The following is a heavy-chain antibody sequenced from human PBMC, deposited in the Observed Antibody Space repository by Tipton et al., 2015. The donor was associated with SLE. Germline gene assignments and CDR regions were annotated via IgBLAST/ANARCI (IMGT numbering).Heavy chain of an antibody. J-gene: IGHJ2*01. CDR2: IYYSGGT. CDR3: ARRGPAFCGGDCSWYFDL. D-gene: IGHD2-21*01. Sequence: TLSLTCTVSGGSISSGGYYFSWIRQYPGKGMEWSGYIYYSGGTYYNPSLRSRVTISVDTSKNQFSLKLSSVTAADTAVYYCARRGPAFCGGDCSWYFDLWGRGPLVPVSS. V-gene: IGHV4-31*03. CDR1: GGSISSGGYY.